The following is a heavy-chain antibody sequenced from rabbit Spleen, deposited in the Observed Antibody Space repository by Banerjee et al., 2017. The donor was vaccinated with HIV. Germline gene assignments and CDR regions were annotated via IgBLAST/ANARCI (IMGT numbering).Heavy chain of an antibody. V-gene: IGHV1S40*01. CDR3: ARGHDSSGGNWDL. Sequence: QSLEESGGDLVKPGASLTLTCTASGFSFSSSYWICWVRQAPGKGLEWIACIYGGSSGSTSYASWAKGRFTISKTSSTTVTLQMTSLTAADTATYFCARGHDSSGGNWDLWGQGTLVTVS. D-gene: IGHD1-1*01. J-gene: IGHJ4*01. CDR1: GFSFSSSYW. CDR2: IYGGSSGST.